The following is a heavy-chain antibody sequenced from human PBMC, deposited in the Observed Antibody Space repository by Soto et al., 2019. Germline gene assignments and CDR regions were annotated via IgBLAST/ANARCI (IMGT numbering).Heavy chain of an antibody. D-gene: IGHD2-15*01. J-gene: IGHJ3*02. CDR3: ARGDQDIVVVVAALRNAFDI. CDR1: GGSFSGYY. Sequence: QVQLQQWGAGLLKPSETLSLTCAVYGGSFSGYYWSWIRQPPGKGLEWMGEINHSGSTNYNPSLKSRVTISVDTSKNQFSLKLSSVTAADTAVYYCARGDQDIVVVVAALRNAFDIWGQGTMVTVSS. CDR2: INHSGST. V-gene: IGHV4-34*01.